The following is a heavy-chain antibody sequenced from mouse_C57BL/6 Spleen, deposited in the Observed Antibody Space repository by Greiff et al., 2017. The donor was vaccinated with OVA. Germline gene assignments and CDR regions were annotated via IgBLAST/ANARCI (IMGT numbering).Heavy chain of an antibody. CDR2: IDPANGNT. D-gene: IGHD1-1*01. Sequence: EVQLQQSVAELVRPGASVKLSCTASGFNIKNPYMHWVKQRPEQGLEWIGRIDPANGNTKYAPKFQGKATITADTSSNTAYLQLSSLTSEDTAIYYCASYYGSSPWFAYWGQGTLVTVSA. CDR1: GFNIKNPY. V-gene: IGHV14-3*01. J-gene: IGHJ3*01. CDR3: ASYYGSSPWFAY.